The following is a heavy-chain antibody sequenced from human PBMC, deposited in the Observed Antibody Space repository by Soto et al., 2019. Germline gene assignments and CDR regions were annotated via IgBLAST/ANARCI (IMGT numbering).Heavy chain of an antibody. Sequence: QVQLVQSGAEEKMPGASVKVSCKASGYTFSDYVMHWVRQAPGQRLEWMGWINGGDGYTKYSPEFQDRVTITGDASATTAYIELSSLRSEDTAMYYCARGPTTTDYGEWFDPWGEGTLVTVSS. V-gene: IGHV1-3*05. D-gene: IGHD4-17*01. CDR3: ARGPTTTDYGEWFDP. J-gene: IGHJ5*02. CDR2: INGGDGYT. CDR1: GYTFSDYV.